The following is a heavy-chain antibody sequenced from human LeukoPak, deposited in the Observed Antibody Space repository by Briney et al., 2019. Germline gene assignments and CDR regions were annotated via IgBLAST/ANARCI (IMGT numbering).Heavy chain of an antibody. Sequence: GGSLRLSCVASGFTFINFGMTWVRQAPGKGLEWVSTNTGSGGSTYYTDSVKGRFTISRDNSKNTVYLQMNSLRADDTAVYFCAKFAQRYCSGGSCHPFDYWGQGTLVTVSS. CDR2: NTGSGGST. D-gene: IGHD2-15*01. CDR1: GFTFINFG. V-gene: IGHV3-23*01. CDR3: AKFAQRYCSGGSCHPFDY. J-gene: IGHJ4*02.